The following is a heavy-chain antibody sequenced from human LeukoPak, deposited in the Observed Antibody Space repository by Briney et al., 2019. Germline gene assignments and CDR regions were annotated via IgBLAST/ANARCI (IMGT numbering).Heavy chain of an antibody. CDR1: GFTFSSYE. V-gene: IGHV3-48*03. CDR2: ISTSGSTI. CDR3: AKSGRSSSSWDLDY. D-gene: IGHD6-13*01. J-gene: IGHJ4*02. Sequence: GGSLRLSCAASGFTFSSYEMNWVRQAPGKGLDWVSYISTSGSTIYYADSVKGRFTISRDNSKNSLYLQMNSLRAEDTALYYCAKSGRSSSSWDLDYWGQGTLVTVSS.